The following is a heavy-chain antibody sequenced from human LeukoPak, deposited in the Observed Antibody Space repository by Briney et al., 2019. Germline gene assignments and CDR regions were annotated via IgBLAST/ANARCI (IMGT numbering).Heavy chain of an antibody. V-gene: IGHV3-7*03. CDR3: AREEVKSFDN. CDR2: IKGDGSET. J-gene: IGHJ4*02. CDR1: GFTLSTFW. Sequence: GGSLRLSCVASGFTLSTFWMTWVRQAPGKGLEWVANIKGDGSETSYVTSVRGRFTISRDNAKNSLYLQMNNLRVEDTAVYYCAREEVKSFDNRGQGTLVTVSS.